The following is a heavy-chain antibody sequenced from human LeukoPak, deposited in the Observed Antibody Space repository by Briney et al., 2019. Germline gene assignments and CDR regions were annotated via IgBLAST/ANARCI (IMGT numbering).Heavy chain of an antibody. V-gene: IGHV3-21*01. CDR1: GFTFSSYS. J-gene: IGHJ3*02. Sequence: GGSLRLSCAASGFTFSSYSMNWVRQPQGKGREWVSSISSSSSYIYYADSVKGRFTISRDNAKNSLYLQMNSLRAEDTAVYYCARLFGITMVRGYAFDIWGQGTMVTVSS. D-gene: IGHD3-10*01. CDR3: ARLFGITMVRGYAFDI. CDR2: ISSSSSYI.